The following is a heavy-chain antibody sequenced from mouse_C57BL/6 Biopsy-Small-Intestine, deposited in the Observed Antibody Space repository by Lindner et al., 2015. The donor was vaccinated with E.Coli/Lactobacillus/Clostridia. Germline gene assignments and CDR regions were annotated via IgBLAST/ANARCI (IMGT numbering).Heavy chain of an antibody. D-gene: IGHD2-5*01. CDR1: GYSITSDY. J-gene: IGHJ1*03. CDR3: ARYRYYYSNYDWYFDV. Sequence: VQLQESGPGMVKPSQSLSLTCTVTGYSITSDYWNWIRKFPGNKLEYMGYISYSGSTYYNPSLKSRISITRDTSKNQYYLQLNTVTTEDTATYYCARYRYYYSNYDWYFDVWGTGTTVTVSS. V-gene: IGHV3-8*01. CDR2: ISYSGST.